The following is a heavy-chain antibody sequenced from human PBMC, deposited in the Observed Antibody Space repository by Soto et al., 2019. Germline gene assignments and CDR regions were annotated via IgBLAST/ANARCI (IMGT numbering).Heavy chain of an antibody. Sequence: WGSLRLSCAASGFTFSSYAMSWVRQAPGKGLEWVSAISGSGGSTYYADSVKGRFTISRDNSKNTLYLQMNSLRAEDTAVYYCVSRGGHIAAAGTISRNFDYWGQGTLVTVSS. CDR3: VSRGGHIAAAGTISRNFDY. V-gene: IGHV3-23*01. J-gene: IGHJ4*02. D-gene: IGHD6-13*01. CDR1: GFTFSSYA. CDR2: ISGSGGST.